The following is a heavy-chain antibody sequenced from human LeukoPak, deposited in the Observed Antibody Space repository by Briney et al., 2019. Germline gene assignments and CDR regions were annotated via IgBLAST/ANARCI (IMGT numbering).Heavy chain of an antibody. CDR3: ARCGLTVTTLPDY. D-gene: IGHD4-17*01. Sequence: ASVKVSCKASRYTFTNYGITWVRQAPGQGLEWMGWISAYNGHTNYAQKLQGRVTMTTDTSTSTAYMELRSLRSDDTAVYYCARCGLTVTTLPDYWGQGTLVTVSS. J-gene: IGHJ4*02. CDR2: ISAYNGHT. CDR1: RYTFTNYG. V-gene: IGHV1-18*01.